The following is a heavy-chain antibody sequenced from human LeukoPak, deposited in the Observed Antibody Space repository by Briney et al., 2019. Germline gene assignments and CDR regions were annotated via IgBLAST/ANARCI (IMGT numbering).Heavy chain of an antibody. J-gene: IGHJ4*02. CDR1: GFTFSSYG. CDR3: ARDCSSTSCYAMGVIDY. Sequence: GGSLRLSCAASGFTFSSYGMHWVRQAPGKGLEWVAVIWYDGSNKYYADSVKGRFTISRDNSKNTLYLQMNSLRAEDTAVYYCARDCSSTSCYAMGVIDYWGQGTLVTVSS. D-gene: IGHD2-2*01. V-gene: IGHV3-33*01. CDR2: IWYDGSNK.